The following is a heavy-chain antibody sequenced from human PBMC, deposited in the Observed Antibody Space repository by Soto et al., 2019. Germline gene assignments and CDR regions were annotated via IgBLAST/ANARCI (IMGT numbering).Heavy chain of an antibody. V-gene: IGHV4-39*01. Sequence: QLQLQESGPGLVKPSETLSLTCSVSGGSITSSGYYWGWIRQPPGKGLEWIGSGFYSGNTYHNPSLKSRVITSVDTSKNQFSLKLSSVTAADTAVYYCARHYGAFDPWGQGTLVTVSS. CDR3: ARHYGAFDP. J-gene: IGHJ5*02. CDR1: GGSITSSGYY. D-gene: IGHD4-17*01. CDR2: GFYSGNT.